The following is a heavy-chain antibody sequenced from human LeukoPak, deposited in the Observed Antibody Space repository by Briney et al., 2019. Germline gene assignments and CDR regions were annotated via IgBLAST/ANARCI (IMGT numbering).Heavy chain of an antibody. V-gene: IGHV3-11*04. CDR3: ASPRSSGYRH. CDR1: GFTFTYAW. D-gene: IGHD3-22*01. Sequence: GGSLRLSCAASGFTFTYAWMSWVRQAPGKGLEWISYIGGTGSDIYYADAVKGRFTISRDNARNSLYLQMNSLRAEDTAVYYCASPRSSGYRHWGQGTLVTVSS. J-gene: IGHJ4*02. CDR2: IGGTGSDI.